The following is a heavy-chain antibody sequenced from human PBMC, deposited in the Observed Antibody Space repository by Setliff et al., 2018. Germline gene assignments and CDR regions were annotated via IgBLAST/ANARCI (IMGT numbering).Heavy chain of an antibody. D-gene: IGHD3-3*01. CDR1: GGSISSGDHY. CDR3: ARAPRNFGVVINYYYYYYGMDV. Sequence: TLSLTCTVSGGSISSGDHYWSWIRQPAGKGLEWIGRIHASGSTNYNPSLKSRVTISVDTSKNQFSLKLSSVTAADTAVYYCARAPRNFGVVINYYYYYYGMDVWGQGTTVTVSS. J-gene: IGHJ6*02. V-gene: IGHV4-61*02. CDR2: IHASGST.